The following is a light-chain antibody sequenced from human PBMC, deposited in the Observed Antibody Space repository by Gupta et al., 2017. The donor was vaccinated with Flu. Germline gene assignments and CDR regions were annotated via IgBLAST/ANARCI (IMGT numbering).Light chain of an antibody. J-gene: IGLJ3*02. Sequence: QSVLTQPPSVSGDPGQRVTISCTGSSSNIGAGYDLHWYQQLPGTAPKLLIFGNSNRPSGVPDRFSGSKSGTSASLSITGLQTEDEADYYCQSYDSSLSGWVFGRGTKLTVL. CDR3: QSYDSSLSGWV. CDR2: GNS. CDR1: SSNIGAGYD. V-gene: IGLV1-40*01.